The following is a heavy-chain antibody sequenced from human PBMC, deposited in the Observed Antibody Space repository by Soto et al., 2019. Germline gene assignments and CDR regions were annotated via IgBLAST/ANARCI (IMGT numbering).Heavy chain of an antibody. V-gene: IGHV1-46*01. J-gene: IGHJ6*02. Sequence: ASVKVSCKASGYTFTSYYMHWVRQAPGQGLEWMGIINPSGGSTSYAQKFQGRVTMTRDTSTSTVYMELSSLRSEDTAVYYCARDLGYDFWSDYLPYYYYGMDVWGQGTTVTVSS. CDR1: GYTFTSYY. CDR2: INPSGGST. CDR3: ARDLGYDFWSDYLPYYYYGMDV. D-gene: IGHD3-3*01.